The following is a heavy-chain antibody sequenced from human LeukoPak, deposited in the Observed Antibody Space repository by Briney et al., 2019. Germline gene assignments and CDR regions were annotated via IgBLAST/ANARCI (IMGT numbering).Heavy chain of an antibody. Sequence: PGGSLRLSCAASGFTFSSYAMSWVRQAPGKGLEWVSAISGSGGSTYYADSVKGRFTISRDNSKNTLYLQMNSLRAEDTAVYYCARDRGGYCSGGSCYSFDYWGQGTLVTVSS. CDR2: ISGSGGST. CDR1: GFTFSSYA. V-gene: IGHV3-23*01. CDR3: ARDRGGYCSGGSCYSFDY. J-gene: IGHJ4*02. D-gene: IGHD2-15*01.